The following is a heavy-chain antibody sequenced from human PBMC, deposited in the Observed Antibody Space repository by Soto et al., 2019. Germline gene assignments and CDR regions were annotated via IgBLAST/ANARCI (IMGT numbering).Heavy chain of an antibody. D-gene: IGHD1-1*01. J-gene: IGHJ4*02. CDR2: ISGNGAFT. CDR3: AKLCATYNFGCFDN. CDR1: GFTFDNSG. Sequence: EVQLLESGGDLAQPGGSLRLSCVASGFTFDNSGMAWVRQAPGKGLEWVSTISGNGAFTYYAASVKGRFTISRDDSRNTVGLQMDSLGADDTAVYYCAKLCATYNFGCFDNWGQGTLVSVSS. V-gene: IGHV3-23*01.